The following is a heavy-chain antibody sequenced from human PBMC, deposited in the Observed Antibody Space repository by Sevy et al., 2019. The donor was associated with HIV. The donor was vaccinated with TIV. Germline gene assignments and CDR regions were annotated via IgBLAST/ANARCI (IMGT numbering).Heavy chain of an antibody. CDR2: ISGSGDSI. CDR1: GFTLSDYY. D-gene: IGHD4-17*01. CDR3: ARDHEKDGDLGDYYYYAMDV. J-gene: IGHJ6*02. V-gene: IGHV3-11*01. Sequence: GESLKISCAASGFTLSDYYMSWIRQAPGKGLQWISYISGSGDSIYYAASVKGRFTISRDNTKNSLYLQMNRLRAEDTAVYFCARDHEKDGDLGDYYYYAMDVWGQGTTVTVSS.